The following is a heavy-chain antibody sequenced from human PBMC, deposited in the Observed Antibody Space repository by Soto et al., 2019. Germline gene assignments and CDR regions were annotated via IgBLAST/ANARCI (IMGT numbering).Heavy chain of an antibody. V-gene: IGHV3-15*01. CDR3: AIAAMINRDSSTSFDY. CDR2: SKSKSDGETA. D-gene: IGHD5-18*01. Sequence: EVHLVESGGGSVKPGGSLRLSCAASGLTFSNVWMTWVRQAPGKGLEGVGGSKSKSDGETADVAAPVKARFTISRDDSKNTVFMDMNSLNSEDTALYSCAIAAMINRDSSTSFDYWCRGTQVTVSS. CDR1: GLTFSNVW. J-gene: IGHJ4*02.